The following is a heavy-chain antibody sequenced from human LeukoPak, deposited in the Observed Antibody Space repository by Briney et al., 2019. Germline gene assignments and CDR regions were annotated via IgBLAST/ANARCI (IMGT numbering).Heavy chain of an antibody. V-gene: IGHV1-46*01. CDR2: INPSGGST. CDR3: ARDCGGDCYGSAHFDY. CDR1: GYTFTSYY. Sequence: ASVKVSCKASGYTFTSYYMHWVRQAPGQGLEWMGIINPSGGSTSYAQKFQGRVTMTRDTSTSTVYMELSSLRSEDTAVYYCARDCGGDCYGSAHFDYRGQGTLVTVSS. D-gene: IGHD2-21*02. J-gene: IGHJ4*02.